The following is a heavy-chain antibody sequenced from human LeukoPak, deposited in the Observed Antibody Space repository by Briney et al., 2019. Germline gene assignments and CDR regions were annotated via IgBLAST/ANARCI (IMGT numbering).Heavy chain of an antibody. CDR3: ARLMNGAYYYGMDV. Sequence: SETLSLTCTVSGGSISSYYWSWIRQPPGKGLEWIGYIYYSGSTNYNPSLKSRVTISVDTSKNQFSLKLSSVTAADTAVYYWARLMNGAYYYGMDVWGQGTTVTVSS. D-gene: IGHD1-26*01. CDR2: IYYSGST. V-gene: IGHV4-59*08. CDR1: GGSISSYY. J-gene: IGHJ6*02.